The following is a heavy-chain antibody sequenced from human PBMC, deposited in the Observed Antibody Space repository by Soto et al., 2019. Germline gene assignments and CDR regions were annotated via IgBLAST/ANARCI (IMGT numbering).Heavy chain of an antibody. CDR2: IYPGDSRT. V-gene: IGHV5-51*01. J-gene: IGHJ5*02. Sequence: PXDSLKVSSKCSGDSFTTDWIGLVRQMPGKGLEWMGVIYPGDSRTRYSPPFQGRVTISADKSISTAYLQWNSLKASDTAMYYCATPRFSSPESSPWGQGTLVTVSS. CDR1: GDSFTTDW. CDR3: ATPRFSSPESSP. D-gene: IGHD3-10*01.